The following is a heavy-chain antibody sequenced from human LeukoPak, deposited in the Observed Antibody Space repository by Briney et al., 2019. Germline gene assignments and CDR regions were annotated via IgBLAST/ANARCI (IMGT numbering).Heavy chain of an antibody. CDR1: GFSFSDSW. CDR2: ISSTSTTK. J-gene: IGHJ5*02. Sequence: GGSLRLSCVASGFSFSDSWMSWVRQAPGKGLEWVSYISSTSTTKYYADSVKGRFTISRDNSKNSLDLQMNRLTAEDTAVYYCARDRSLVDGDYGVWFDAWGQGSLVTVSS. V-gene: IGHV3-48*01. D-gene: IGHD4-17*01. CDR3: ARDRSLVDGDYGVWFDA.